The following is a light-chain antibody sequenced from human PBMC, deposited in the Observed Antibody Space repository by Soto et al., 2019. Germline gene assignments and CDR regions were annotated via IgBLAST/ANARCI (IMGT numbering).Light chain of an antibody. CDR2: AAS. V-gene: IGKV1-27*01. CDR1: QGINNF. J-gene: IGKJ4*01. Sequence: DIQMTQSPSSLSASVGDRVTITCRASQGINNFVAWYQQKPGEVPKLLIYAASTLQSGGPSRLSGSGFGTDFILTISSLEPEDGATYYNQKYDSVPFTFGGGTRVEIK. CDR3: QKYDSVPFT.